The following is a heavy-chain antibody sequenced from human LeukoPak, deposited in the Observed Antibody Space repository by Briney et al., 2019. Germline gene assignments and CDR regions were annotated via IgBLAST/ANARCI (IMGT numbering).Heavy chain of an antibody. CDR3: AKDRYSGSGSYLVH. V-gene: IGHV3-43*02. CDR2: ISGHGGSI. Sequence: GGSLRLSCAASGFTFDDSAMHWVRQAPGKGLEWVSLISGHGGSIYYADSVKGRFTISRDNSGHSLYLQMNSLRTEDTALYYCAKDRYSGSGSYLVHWGQGTLVTVSS. D-gene: IGHD3-10*01. J-gene: IGHJ4*02. CDR1: GFTFDDSA.